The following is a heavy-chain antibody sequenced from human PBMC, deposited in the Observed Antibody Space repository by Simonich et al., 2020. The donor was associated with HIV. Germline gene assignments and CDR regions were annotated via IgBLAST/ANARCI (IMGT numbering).Heavy chain of an antibody. D-gene: IGHD4-17*01. CDR3: ARRHPTKVTTPYFDY. CDR2: INHSGST. J-gene: IGHJ4*02. Sequence: QVQLQQWGAGLLKPSETLSLTCAVYGGSFSGYYWSWIRQPPGKGLEWIGEINHSGSTNYNPSLKSRVTISVDTSKNQFSLKLSSVTAADTAVYYCARRHPTKVTTPYFDYWGQGTLVTVSS. V-gene: IGHV4-34*01. CDR1: GGSFSGYY.